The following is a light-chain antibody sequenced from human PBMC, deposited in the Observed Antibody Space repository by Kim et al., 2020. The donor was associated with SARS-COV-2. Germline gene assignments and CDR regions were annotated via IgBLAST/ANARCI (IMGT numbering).Light chain of an antibody. J-gene: IGKJ4*01. CDR1: QIVGTS. CDR3: HQRRDWPLT. Sequence: EIVLTQSPATLSLSPGERASLSCRASQIVGTSLVWYQQKVGQAPRLLIYEASKRATDIPAKFSGSGSGTDFTLTISSLESEDFAVYYCHQRRDWPLTFGGGTKVDIK. V-gene: IGKV3-11*01. CDR2: EAS.